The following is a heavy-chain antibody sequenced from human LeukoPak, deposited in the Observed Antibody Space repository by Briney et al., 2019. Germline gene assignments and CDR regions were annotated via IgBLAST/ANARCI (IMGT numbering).Heavy chain of an antibody. Sequence: SGTLSLTCAVYGGSFSDYYWSWIRQPPGRGLEWIGEIKHSGNINYNPSLKSRVTISEDTSKNQFSLKLSSVTAADTAVYYCARWNCGGDCYHDGFDMWGQGTMVTVSS. CDR3: ARWNCGGDCYHDGFDM. CDR1: GGSFSDYY. D-gene: IGHD2-21*02. V-gene: IGHV4-34*01. CDR2: IKHSGNI. J-gene: IGHJ3*02.